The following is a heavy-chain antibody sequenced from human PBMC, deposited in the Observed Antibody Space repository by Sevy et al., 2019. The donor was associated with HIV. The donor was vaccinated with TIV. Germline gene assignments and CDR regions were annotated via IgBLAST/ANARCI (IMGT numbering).Heavy chain of an antibody. CDR2: IYYSGST. V-gene: IGHV4-31*03. CDR1: GGSISSGGYY. J-gene: IGHJ4*02. Sequence: SETLSLTCTVSGGSISSGGYYWSWIRQHPGKGLEWIGYIYYSGSTYYNPSIKCRVTISVDTSKNQFSLKLSSVTAADTAVYYCARDLGPISGYIAPRYWGQGTLVTASS. D-gene: IGHD3-22*01. CDR3: ARDLGPISGYIAPRY.